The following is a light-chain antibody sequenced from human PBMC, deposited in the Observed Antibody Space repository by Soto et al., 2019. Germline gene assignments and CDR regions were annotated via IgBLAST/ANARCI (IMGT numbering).Light chain of an antibody. V-gene: IGLV2-11*01. CDR3: SSFTDGNNLV. J-gene: IGLJ1*01. CDR1: SSDVGRYNY. Sequence: QSALTQPRSVSGSPGQSVTISCTGTSSDVGRYNYVSWYQQHPGKAPKVMIYDVTKRPSGVPDRFSGSKSGNTASLTVSALQAEDEADYYRSSFTDGNNLVFGTGTKVTVL. CDR2: DVT.